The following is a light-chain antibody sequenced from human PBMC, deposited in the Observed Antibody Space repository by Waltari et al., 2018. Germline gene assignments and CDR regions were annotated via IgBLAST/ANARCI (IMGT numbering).Light chain of an antibody. CDR2: KAT. J-gene: IGKJ4*01. CDR3: QQYNSHLLT. V-gene: IGKV1-5*03. CDR1: QSISSW. Sequence: DIQMTQSPSTLSASVGDRVTIICRASQSISSWLAWFQKKPGKAPKLLIYKATTLESGVPSRFSGSGSGTEFTLTITSLQPDDFATYYCQQYNSHLLTFGGGTKVEIK.